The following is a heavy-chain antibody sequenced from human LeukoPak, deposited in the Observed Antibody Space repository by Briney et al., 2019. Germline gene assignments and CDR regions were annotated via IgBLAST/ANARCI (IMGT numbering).Heavy chain of an antibody. CDR2: INQDGSEK. V-gene: IGHV3-7*01. CDR1: GFTFSTYW. Sequence: PGGSLRLSCAASGFTFSTYWMSWDRQAPGKGLEWVANINQDGSEKSYVDSVKGRFTISRDNAKKSLYLQMNSLRAEDTAVYYCARDRVNYFDYWGQGTLVTVSS. D-gene: IGHD3-10*01. CDR3: ARDRVNYFDY. J-gene: IGHJ4*02.